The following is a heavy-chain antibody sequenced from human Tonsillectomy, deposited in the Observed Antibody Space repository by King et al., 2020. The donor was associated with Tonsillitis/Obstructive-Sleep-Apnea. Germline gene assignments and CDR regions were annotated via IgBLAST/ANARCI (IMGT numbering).Heavy chain of an antibody. D-gene: IGHD6-6*01. CDR3: AGGSIAGLYYFDY. J-gene: IGHJ4*02. V-gene: IGHV3-11*06. CDR1: GFTFSDYY. Sequence: VQLVESGGGLVKPGGSLRLSCAASGFTFSDYYMSWIRQAPGKGLEWVSYISSSSSYTNYADSVKGRFTISRDNAKNSLYLQMNSLRAEDTAVYYCAGGSIAGLYYFDYWGQGTLVTVSS. CDR2: ISSSSSYT.